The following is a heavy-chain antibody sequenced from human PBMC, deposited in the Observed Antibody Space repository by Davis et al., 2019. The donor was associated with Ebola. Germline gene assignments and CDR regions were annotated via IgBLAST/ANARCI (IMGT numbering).Heavy chain of an antibody. CDR2: LGTSADT. D-gene: IGHD4/OR15-4a*01. V-gene: IGHV3-23*01. Sequence: GESLKISCAASGFVFRNYVMSWVRQAPGKGLEWVSTLGTSADTYYADSVKGRFTISRDNSKNTLYLQMSSLKDEDTAVYYCARVGFRCSCDDLWGQGSLVTVSA. J-gene: IGHJ4*02. CDR1: GFVFRNYV. CDR3: ARVGFRCSCDDL.